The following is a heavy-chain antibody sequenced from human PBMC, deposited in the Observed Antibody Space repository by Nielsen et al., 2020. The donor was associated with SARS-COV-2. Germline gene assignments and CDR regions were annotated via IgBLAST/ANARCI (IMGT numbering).Heavy chain of an antibody. J-gene: IGHJ4*02. V-gene: IGHV3-23*01. Sequence: GGSLRLSCAASGFTFTNYGMTWVRQDPGKGLEWVSTISASGGNTYYADSVKGRFTISRDNFKNALYLQMNSLRAEDTAVYYCAKAGSHSYFDHWGQGTLVTVSS. CDR1: GFTFTNYG. CDR2: ISASGGNT. CDR3: AKAGSHSYFDH. D-gene: IGHD1-26*01.